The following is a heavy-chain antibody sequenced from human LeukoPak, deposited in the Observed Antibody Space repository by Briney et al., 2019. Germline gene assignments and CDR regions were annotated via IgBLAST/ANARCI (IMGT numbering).Heavy chain of an antibody. D-gene: IGHD1-20*01. J-gene: IGHJ4*02. Sequence: PGGSLRLSCAASGFTFSSYSMNWVRQAPGKGLEWVSSIRSSSTYIYYADSVRGRFTISRDNAKNSLYLQMNSLRAEDTAVYYCARESIIGTTVSYYFDYWGQGTLVTVSS. CDR2: IRSSSTYI. V-gene: IGHV3-21*01. CDR1: GFTFSSYS. CDR3: ARESIIGTTVSYYFDY.